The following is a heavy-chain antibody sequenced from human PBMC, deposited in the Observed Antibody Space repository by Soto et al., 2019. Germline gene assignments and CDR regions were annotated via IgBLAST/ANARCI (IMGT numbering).Heavy chain of an antibody. D-gene: IGHD3-3*01. V-gene: IGHV4-4*07. CDR3: AREVRLFGVVIHNWFVT. J-gene: IGHJ5*02. CDR1: GGSISSYY. Sequence: SETLSLTCTVSGGSISSYYWSWIRQPAGKGLEWIGRIDTSGSTNYNPSLKSRVTMSVDTSKNQFCLKLRSVTAADTAVYYCAREVRLFGVVIHNWFVTWGQGTLVTVSS. CDR2: IDTSGST.